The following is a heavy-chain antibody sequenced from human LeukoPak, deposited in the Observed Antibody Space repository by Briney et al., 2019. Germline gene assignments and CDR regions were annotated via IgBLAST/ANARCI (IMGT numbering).Heavy chain of an antibody. D-gene: IGHD1-26*01. CDR1: GFTFSSYG. CDR3: AKEVGGDYYFDY. CDR2: IWYDGSNK. Sequence: GRSLRLSCAASGFTFSSYGMHWVRQAPGKGLEWVAVIWYDGSNKYYADSVKGRFTISRDNSKNTLYLQMNSLRAEDTAVHYCAKEVGGDYYFDYWGQGTLVTVSS. V-gene: IGHV3-33*06. J-gene: IGHJ4*02.